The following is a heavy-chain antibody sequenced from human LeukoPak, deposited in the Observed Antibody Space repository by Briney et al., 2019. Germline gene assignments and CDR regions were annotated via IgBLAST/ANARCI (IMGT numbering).Heavy chain of an antibody. Sequence: GRSLRLSCAASGFTFSSYGMHWVRQAPGKGLEWLAVIWYDGSNKYYADSVKGRFTISRDNSKNTLYLQMNSLRAEDTAVYYCASVPGDCSGGSCNDAFDIWGQGTMVTVS. CDR3: ASVPGDCSGGSCNDAFDI. CDR1: GFTFSSYG. D-gene: IGHD2-15*01. CDR2: IWYDGSNK. V-gene: IGHV3-33*01. J-gene: IGHJ3*02.